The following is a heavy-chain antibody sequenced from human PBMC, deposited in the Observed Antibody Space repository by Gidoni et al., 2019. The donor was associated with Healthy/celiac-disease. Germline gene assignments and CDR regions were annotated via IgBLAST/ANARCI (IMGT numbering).Heavy chain of an antibody. CDR3: ARGSLRFLEWLTDAFDI. D-gene: IGHD3-3*01. J-gene: IGHJ3*02. Sequence: SSYGMHWVRQAPGKGLEWVAVIWYDGSNKYYADSVKGRFTISRDNPKNTLYLQMNSLRAEDTAVYYCARGSLRFLEWLTDAFDIWGQGTMVTVSS. V-gene: IGHV3-33*01. CDR1: SSYG. CDR2: IWYDGSNK.